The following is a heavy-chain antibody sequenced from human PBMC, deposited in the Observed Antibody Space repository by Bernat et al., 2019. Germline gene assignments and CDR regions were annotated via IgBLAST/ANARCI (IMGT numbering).Heavy chain of an antibody. CDR2: INHIGST. CDR3: ASITMVHGVTTPWFDP. CDR1: GGSFSGYY. D-gene: IGHD3-10*01. J-gene: IGHJ5*02. Sequence: QVQLQQWGAGLLKPSDTLSLTCAVYGGSFSGYYWSWIRQPPGKGLEWVGEINHIGSTNYNPSLNSRVTISVDTSKNQYSLRLSSVTAADTAVYYCASITMVHGVTTPWFDPWGQGTLVTVSS. V-gene: IGHV4-34*01.